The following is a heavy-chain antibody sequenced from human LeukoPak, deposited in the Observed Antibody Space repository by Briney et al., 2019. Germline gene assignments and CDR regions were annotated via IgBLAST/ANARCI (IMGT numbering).Heavy chain of an antibody. CDR2: IRGSGSTT. CDR1: GFTFSNYA. V-gene: IGHV3-23*01. D-gene: IGHD3-22*01. J-gene: IGHJ4*02. CDR3: AKDLGDSSPLGTDY. Sequence: PGGSLRLSCAASGFTFSNYAMTWVRQAPGKGLEWVSGIRGSGSTTYHADSVKGRFTISRDNSKNTLYLQMNSLRAEDTAVHYCAKDLGDSSPLGTDYWGQGTLVTVSS.